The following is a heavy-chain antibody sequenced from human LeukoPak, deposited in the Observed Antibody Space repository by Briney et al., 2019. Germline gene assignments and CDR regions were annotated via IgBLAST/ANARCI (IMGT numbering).Heavy chain of an antibody. CDR2: ILSDSTI. V-gene: IGHV3-48*03. CDR3: ARMIDYNYGYAFDY. CDR1: GFSFSSYE. J-gene: IGHJ4*02. D-gene: IGHD5-18*01. Sequence: GGSLRLSCAASGFSFSSYEMNWVRQAPGKGLEWVSYILSDSTIYYPDSVKGRFTISRDNAKNSLFLQMNSLRDEDTAVYYCARMIDYNYGYAFDYWGQGTLVTVSS.